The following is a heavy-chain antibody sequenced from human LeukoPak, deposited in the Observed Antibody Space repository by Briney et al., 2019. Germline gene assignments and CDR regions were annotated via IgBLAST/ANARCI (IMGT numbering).Heavy chain of an antibody. CDR1: GFTFSSYG. CDR3: ARDHRLYCSGGSCSLMDV. Sequence: GGSLRLSCAASGFTFSSYGMSWVRQAPGKGLEWVSAISGSGGSTYYADSVKGRFTISRDNSKNTLYLQMNSLRAEDTAMYYCARDHRLYCSGGSCSLMDVWGKGTTVTIFS. D-gene: IGHD2-15*01. CDR2: ISGSGGST. V-gene: IGHV3-23*01. J-gene: IGHJ6*03.